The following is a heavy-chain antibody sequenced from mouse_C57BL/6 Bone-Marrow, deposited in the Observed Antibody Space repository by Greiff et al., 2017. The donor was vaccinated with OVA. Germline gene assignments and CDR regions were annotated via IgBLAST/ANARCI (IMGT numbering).Heavy chain of an antibody. J-gene: IGHJ1*03. CDR2: IWRGGST. CDR3: AKDYGYDVWYFDV. Sequence: VQGVESGPGLVQPSQSLSITCTVSGFSLTSYGVHWVRQSPGKGLEWLGVIWRGGSTDYNAAFMSRLSITKDNSKSQVFFKMNSLQADDTAIYYCAKDYGYDVWYFDVWGTGTTVTVSS. V-gene: IGHV2-5*01. D-gene: IGHD2-2*01. CDR1: GFSLTSYG.